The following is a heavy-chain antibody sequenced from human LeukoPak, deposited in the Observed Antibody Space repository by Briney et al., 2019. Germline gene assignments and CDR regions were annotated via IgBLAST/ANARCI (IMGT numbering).Heavy chain of an antibody. Sequence: APLKVSCKASVYTFTRYSIHWVRQAPGHGLEWMGWINPNSVVTNYAHKFQGRVTMTRDTSTSTASIELSRLRSDATPRYYCARDRSTVTQCFLDAFDIWGKGTMVTVSS. CDR3: ARDRSTVTQCFLDAFDI. J-gene: IGHJ3*02. D-gene: IGHD4-17*01. CDR2: INPNSVVT. V-gene: IGHV1-2*02. CDR1: VYTFTRYS.